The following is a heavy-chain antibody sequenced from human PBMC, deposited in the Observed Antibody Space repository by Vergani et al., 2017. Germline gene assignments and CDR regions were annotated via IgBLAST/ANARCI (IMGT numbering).Heavy chain of an antibody. D-gene: IGHD3-3*01. CDR1: GYTFTNYY. Sequence: QVQLVQSGAEVKKPGSSVKVSCKTSGYTFTNYYMHWVRQAPGQGLEWMGIINPSGGSTSYAQKFQGRVTITADESTSTAYMELSSLRSEDTAVYYCARPRYDFWSGRFDYWGQGTLVTVSS. V-gene: IGHV1-46*01. J-gene: IGHJ4*02. CDR3: ARPRYDFWSGRFDY. CDR2: INPSGGST.